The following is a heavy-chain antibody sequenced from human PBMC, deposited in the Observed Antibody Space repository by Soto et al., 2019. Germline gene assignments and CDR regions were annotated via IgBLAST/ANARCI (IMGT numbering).Heavy chain of an antibody. CDR1: GYTFTSYA. J-gene: IGHJ5*02. Sequence: ASVKVSCNASGYTFTSYAMHWVRQPPGQRLEWMGWINAGNGNTKYSQKFQGRVTITRDTSASTAYMELSSLRSEDTAFYYCARTLDIVVVPAALNWFDPWGQGTLVTVSS. V-gene: IGHV1-3*01. CDR2: INAGNGNT. D-gene: IGHD2-2*01. CDR3: ARTLDIVVVPAALNWFDP.